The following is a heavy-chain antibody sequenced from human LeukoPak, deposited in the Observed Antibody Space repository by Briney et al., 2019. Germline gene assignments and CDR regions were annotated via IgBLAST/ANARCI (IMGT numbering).Heavy chain of an antibody. CDR3: ARSYYYDSSGYSRPFDY. V-gene: IGHV3-20*04. CDR2: INWNGGST. Sequence: GGSLRLSCAASGFTFDDYGMSWVRQAPGKGLEWVSGINWNGGSTGYADSVKGRITISRDNAKNSLYLQMNSLRAEDTALYYCARSYYYDSSGYSRPFDYWGQGTLVTVSS. D-gene: IGHD3-22*01. CDR1: GFTFDDYG. J-gene: IGHJ4*02.